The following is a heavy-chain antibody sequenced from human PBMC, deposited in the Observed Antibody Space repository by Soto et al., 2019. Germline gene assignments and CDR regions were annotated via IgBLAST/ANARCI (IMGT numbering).Heavy chain of an antibody. CDR2: ISGYNGNT. Sequence: ASVKVSCKASGGXFSSYGFSWVRQAPGQGLEWIGWISGYNGNTNYAQRFQGRVTMTTDTSTSTAYMELRSLRSDDTAVYYCAREGQLGYWGQGTLVTVSS. J-gene: IGHJ4*02. CDR3: AREGQLGY. V-gene: IGHV1-18*01. D-gene: IGHD6-6*01. CDR1: GGXFSSYG.